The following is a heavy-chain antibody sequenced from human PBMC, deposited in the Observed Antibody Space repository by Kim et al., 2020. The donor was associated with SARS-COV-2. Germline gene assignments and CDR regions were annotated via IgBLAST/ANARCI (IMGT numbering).Heavy chain of an antibody. J-gene: IGHJ4*02. V-gene: IGHV3-48*03. CDR2: ISGSGGSI. CDR3: AWGLGSPGDY. D-gene: IGHD1-26*01. Sequence: GGSLRLSCVASGFTFSTYEMTWVRQAPGKGLEWISYISGSGGSIYYEDSVKGRFTISRDNAKNSLFPQMNSLRAEDTALYYCAWGLGSPGDYWGQGTLVTVSS. CDR1: GFTFSTYE.